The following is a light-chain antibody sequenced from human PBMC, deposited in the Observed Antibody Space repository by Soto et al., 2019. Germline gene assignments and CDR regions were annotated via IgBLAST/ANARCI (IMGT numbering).Light chain of an antibody. CDR3: QQYGSSSWT. CDR2: KAS. J-gene: IGKJ1*01. V-gene: IGKV1-5*03. CDR1: QTISSW. Sequence: DIQMTQSPSTLSGSVGDRVTITCRASQTISSWLAWYQQKPGKAPKLLIYKASTLKSGVPSRFSGSGSGTEFTLTINRLEPEDFALYYCQQYGSSSWTFGQGTKVDIK.